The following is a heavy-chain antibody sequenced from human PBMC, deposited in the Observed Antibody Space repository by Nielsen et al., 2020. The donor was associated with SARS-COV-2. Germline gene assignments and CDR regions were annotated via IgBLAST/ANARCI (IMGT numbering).Heavy chain of an antibody. CDR2: INHSRST. Sequence: SETLSLTCAVYGGSFSGYYWSWIRQPPGKGLEWIGEINHSRSTNYNPSLKSRVTISVDTSKNQFSLKLSSVTAADTAVYYCARDRKPMVRGVSFGMDVWGQGTTVTVSS. CDR1: GGSFSGYY. V-gene: IGHV4-34*01. J-gene: IGHJ6*02. CDR3: ARDRKPMVRGVSFGMDV. D-gene: IGHD3-10*01.